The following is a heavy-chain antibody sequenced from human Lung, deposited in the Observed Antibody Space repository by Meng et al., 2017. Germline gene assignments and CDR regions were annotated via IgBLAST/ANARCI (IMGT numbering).Heavy chain of an antibody. D-gene: IGHD3-3*01. CDR1: GGSISSRNW. CDR2: IYHSGRT. J-gene: IGHJ5*02. Sequence: VPGRGLVKPSGARSPPRCVFGGSISSRNWWSWVRQSPGKGLGWIGEIYHSGRTNYNPSLESRVTISLDKSQNHFSLKVKSVTAADTAVYYCVRGGQDQAYYDFWSGPFDPWGQGTLVTVSS. V-gene: IGHV4-4*02. CDR3: VRGGQDQAYYDFWSGPFDP.